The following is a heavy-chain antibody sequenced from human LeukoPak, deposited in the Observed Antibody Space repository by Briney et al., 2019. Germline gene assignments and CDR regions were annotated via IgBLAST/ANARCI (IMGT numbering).Heavy chain of an antibody. CDR3: AKDSLGATIDYNGMDV. Sequence: GGSLRLSCAASGFTFSSYAMSWVRQAPGKGLEWVLGISGRGGSTYYADSVKDRFTISRDNSKDTLYLQMNSLRADDTGVYYCAKDSLGATIDYNGMDVWGQGTTVSVSS. CDR2: ISGRGGST. V-gene: IGHV3-23*01. D-gene: IGHD5-24*01. J-gene: IGHJ6*02. CDR1: GFTFSSYA.